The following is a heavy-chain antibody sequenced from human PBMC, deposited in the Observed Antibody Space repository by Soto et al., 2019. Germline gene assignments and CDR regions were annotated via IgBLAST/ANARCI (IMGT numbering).Heavy chain of an antibody. D-gene: IGHD4-17*01. CDR2: ISSSSSYI. J-gene: IGHJ3*02. V-gene: IGHV3-21*01. CDR1: GLTFSSYS. CDR3: ARSGDEAFDI. Sequence: EVQLVESGGGLVKPGGSLRLSCAASGLTFSSYSMNWVRQAPGKGLEWVSSISSSSSYIYYADSVKGRFTISRDNAKNSLYLQMNSLRAEDTAVYYCARSGDEAFDIWGQGTMVTVSS.